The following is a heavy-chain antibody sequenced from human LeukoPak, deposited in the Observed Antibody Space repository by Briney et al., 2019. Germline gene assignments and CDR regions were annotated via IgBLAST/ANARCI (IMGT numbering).Heavy chain of an antibody. CDR2: ISSSGSTI. J-gene: IGHJ5*02. CDR3: ARQRTGTTGNWFDP. CDR1: GFTFSDYY. V-gene: IGHV3-11*01. Sequence: GGSLRLSCAASGFTFSDYYMSWIRQAPGKGLEWVSYISSSGSTIYYADSVKGRLTISRDNAKNSLYLQMNSLRAEDTAVYYCARQRTGTTGNWFDPWGQGTLVTVSS. D-gene: IGHD1-7*01.